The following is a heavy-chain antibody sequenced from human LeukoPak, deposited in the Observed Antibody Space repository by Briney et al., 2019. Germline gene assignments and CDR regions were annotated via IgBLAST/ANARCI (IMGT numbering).Heavy chain of an antibody. CDR1: GFSLSTSGVG. Sequence: ESGPTLVKPTQTLTLTCTFSGFSLSTSGVGVGWIRQPPGKALEWLALIYWNDDKRYSPSLKSRLTITKDTSKNQVVLTMSDMDPVDTASYICAHSPVTREYFRHWGQGTLVTVSS. CDR3: AHSPVTREYFRH. D-gene: IGHD4-17*01. CDR2: IYWNDDK. J-gene: IGHJ1*01. V-gene: IGHV2-5*01.